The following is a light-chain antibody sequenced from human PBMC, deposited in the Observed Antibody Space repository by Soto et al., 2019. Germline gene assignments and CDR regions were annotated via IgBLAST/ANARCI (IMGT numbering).Light chain of an antibody. CDR1: QTLRRTY. CDR3: HQYDNAPQT. J-gene: IGKJ2*01. Sequence: EIVLMQAPGTLSLSPGERATLSCRASQTLRRTYIAWYQQKPVQAPRVLIYGASNRANGIPARVSGSGSGTDFSLTISRLEPDDFAVYYCHQYDNAPQTYGQGTKVEIK. CDR2: GAS. V-gene: IGKV3-20*01.